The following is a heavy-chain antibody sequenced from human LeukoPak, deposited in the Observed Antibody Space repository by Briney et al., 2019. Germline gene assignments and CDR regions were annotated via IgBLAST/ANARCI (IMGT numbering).Heavy chain of an antibody. Sequence: GASVKVSCKASGYTFTSYGISWVRQAPGKGLEWMGWISAYNGNTNYAQKLQGRVTMTTDTSTSTAYMELRSLRSDDTAVYYCARGPNYYDSSGFDYWGQGTLVTVSS. CDR2: ISAYNGNT. J-gene: IGHJ4*02. V-gene: IGHV1-18*01. CDR3: ARGPNYYDSSGFDY. D-gene: IGHD3-22*01. CDR1: GYTFTSYG.